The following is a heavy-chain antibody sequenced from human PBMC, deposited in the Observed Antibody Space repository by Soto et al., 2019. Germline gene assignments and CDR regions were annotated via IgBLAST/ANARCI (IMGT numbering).Heavy chain of an antibody. CDR3: ARDSGDTTMRQWGRAFHY. V-gene: IGHV1-46*01. CDR2: INPSGGGT. J-gene: IGHJ4*02. Sequence: QVQLVQSGAEVKKPGASVKVSCKASGFTFTNYYIHWVRQAPGQGLEWMGLINPSGGGTFYAQKCQVRGTVTRDTVTGTGYMELSNLRSADTAVYFCARDSGDTTMRQWGRAFHYWGQGTLVTVSS. D-gene: IGHD5-18*01. CDR1: GFTFTNYY.